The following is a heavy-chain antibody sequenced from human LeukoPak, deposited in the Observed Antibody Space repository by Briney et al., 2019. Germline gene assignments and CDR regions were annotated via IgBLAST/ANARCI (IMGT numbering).Heavy chain of an antibody. CDR2: IYHSGST. V-gene: IGHV4-38-2*02. Sequence: SETLSLTCTVSGYSISSGYYWGWIRQPPGKGLEWIGSIYHSGSTYYNPSLKSRVTISVDTSKNQFSLKLSSVTAADTAVYYCAREYGDPLVYYYYYMDVWGKGTTVTVSS. D-gene: IGHD4-17*01. CDR3: AREYGDPLVYYYYYMDV. J-gene: IGHJ6*03. CDR1: GYSISSGYY.